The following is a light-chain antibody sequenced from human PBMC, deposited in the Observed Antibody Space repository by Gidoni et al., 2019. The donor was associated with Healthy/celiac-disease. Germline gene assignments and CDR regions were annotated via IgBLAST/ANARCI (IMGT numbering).Light chain of an antibody. CDR1: ALQKQY. V-gene: IGLV3-25*03. CDR2: KDS. J-gene: IGLJ3*02. CDR3: QSADSTWV. Sequence: SYELTQPPSVSVSPGQTARITCSGDALQKQYAYWYQQKPGQAPVLVIYKDSERPSGIPERFSGASSGTTVTLTISGVQAEDEADYYCQSADSTWVFGGGTKLTVL.